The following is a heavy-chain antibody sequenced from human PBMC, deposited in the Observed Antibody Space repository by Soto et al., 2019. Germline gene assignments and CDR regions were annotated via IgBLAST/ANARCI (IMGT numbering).Heavy chain of an antibody. Sequence: SETLSLTCAVYGGSFSGYYWSWIRQPPGKGLEWIGEINHSGSTNYNPSLKSRVTISVDTSKNQFSLKLSSVTAADTAVYYCARAARFTAAAGIFYYYGMDVWGQGTTVTVSS. J-gene: IGHJ6*02. CDR2: INHSGST. D-gene: IGHD6-13*01. V-gene: IGHV4-34*01. CDR1: GGSFSGYY. CDR3: ARAARFTAAAGIFYYYGMDV.